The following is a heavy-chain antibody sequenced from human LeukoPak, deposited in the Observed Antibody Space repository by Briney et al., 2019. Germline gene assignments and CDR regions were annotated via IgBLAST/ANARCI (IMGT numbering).Heavy chain of an antibody. Sequence: ASVKVSCKASGGTFSSYAISWVRQAPGQGLEWMGRIIPILGIANYAQKFQGRVTITADKSTSTAYMELSSLRSEDTAVYYCARERPLGTAMVTAQFRAFDIWGQGTMVTVSS. CDR2: IIPILGIA. J-gene: IGHJ3*02. CDR1: GGTFSSYA. V-gene: IGHV1-69*04. D-gene: IGHD5-18*01. CDR3: ARERPLGTAMVTAQFRAFDI.